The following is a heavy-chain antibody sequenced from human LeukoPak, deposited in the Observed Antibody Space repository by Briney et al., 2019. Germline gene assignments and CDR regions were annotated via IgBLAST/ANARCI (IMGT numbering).Heavy chain of an antibody. V-gene: IGHV3-23*01. D-gene: IGHD4-17*01. Sequence: GGSLRLSCAASGFTFSSYAMSWVRQAPGKGLEWVSAISGSGGSTYYADSVKGRFTISRDNSKNTLYLQMNSLRAEDTAVYYCAKDSEADYGDYGNVYYMDVWGKGTTVTVSS. J-gene: IGHJ6*03. CDR1: GFTFSSYA. CDR3: AKDSEADYGDYGNVYYMDV. CDR2: ISGSGGST.